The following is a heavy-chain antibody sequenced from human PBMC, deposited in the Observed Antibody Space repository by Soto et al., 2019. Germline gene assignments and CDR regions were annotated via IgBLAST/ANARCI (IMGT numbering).Heavy chain of an antibody. CDR2: IYYSGST. D-gene: IGHD3-22*01. J-gene: IGHJ3*02. CDR1: GGSISSGGYY. V-gene: IGHV4-31*03. Sequence: PSETLSLTCTVSGGSISSGGYYWSWIRQHPGKDLEWIGYIYYSGSTYYNPSLKSRVTISVDTSKNQFSLKLSSVTAADTAVYYCARRARAGVYYYDSSGYYDAFDIWGQGTMVTVSS. CDR3: ARRARAGVYYYDSSGYYDAFDI.